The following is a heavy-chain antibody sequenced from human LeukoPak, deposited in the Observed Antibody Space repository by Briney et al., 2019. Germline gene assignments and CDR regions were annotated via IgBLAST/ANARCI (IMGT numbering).Heavy chain of an antibody. CDR2: INPNSGGT. Sequence: ASVKVSCKASGYTSTDYNMHWVRQAPGQGLEWMGWINPNSGGTNYAQRFQGRVTMTRDTSISTAYMELSRLRSGDTAVYYCARDLPVLFGEGYWGQGTLVTVSS. CDR1: GYTSTDYN. V-gene: IGHV1-2*02. D-gene: IGHD3-10*02. J-gene: IGHJ4*02. CDR3: ARDLPVLFGEGY.